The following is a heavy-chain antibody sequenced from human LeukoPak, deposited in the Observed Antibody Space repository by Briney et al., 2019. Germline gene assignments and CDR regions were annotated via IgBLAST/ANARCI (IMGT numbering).Heavy chain of an antibody. J-gene: IGHJ4*02. Sequence: GDSLKISCKGSGYSFTSYWIGWGRQMPGKGLEWMGSIYPGDSDTRYSPSFQGQVTISADKSISTAYLQWGSLKASDTAMYYCARGPQIAAAGTVDYWGQGTLVTVSS. D-gene: IGHD6-13*01. CDR1: GYSFTSYW. CDR2: IYPGDSDT. CDR3: ARGPQIAAAGTVDY. V-gene: IGHV5-51*01.